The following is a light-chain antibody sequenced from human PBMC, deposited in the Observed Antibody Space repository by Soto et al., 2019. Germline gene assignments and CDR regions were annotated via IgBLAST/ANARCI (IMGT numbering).Light chain of an antibody. J-gene: IGKJ4*01. CDR3: QQYGSSPPIT. CDR2: GAS. CDR1: QSVSSSY. V-gene: IGKV3-20*01. Sequence: EIVMTQSPATLSVSPGERATLSCGASQSVSSSYLAWYQQKPGQAPRLLIYGASSRATGIPDRFSGSGSGTDFTLTISRLEPEDFAVYYCQQYGSSPPITFGGGTKVDIK.